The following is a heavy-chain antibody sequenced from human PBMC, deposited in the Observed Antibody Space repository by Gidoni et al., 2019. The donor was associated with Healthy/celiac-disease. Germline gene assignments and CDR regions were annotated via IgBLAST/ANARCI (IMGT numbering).Heavy chain of an antibody. CDR1: GFTFSSYA. CDR2: ISYDGSNK. Sequence: QVQLVESGGGVVQPGRSLRLPCAASGFTFSSYAMHWVRQAPGKGLEWVAVISYDGSNKYYADSVKGRFTISRDNSKNTLYLQMNSLRAEDTAVYYCARGEWFGVKEVGYWGQGTLVTVSS. V-gene: IGHV3-30-3*01. J-gene: IGHJ4*02. CDR3: ARGEWFGVKEVGY. D-gene: IGHD3-10*01.